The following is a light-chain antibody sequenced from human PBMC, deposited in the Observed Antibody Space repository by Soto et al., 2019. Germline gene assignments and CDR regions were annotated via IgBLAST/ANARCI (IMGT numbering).Light chain of an antibody. CDR2: GAS. CDR1: QSVSSN. J-gene: IGKJ4*01. V-gene: IGKV3-15*01. CDR3: QQYNKFPSLT. Sequence: EIVMTQSPATLSVSPGERATLSCRASQSVSSNLAWYQQKPGQAPRLLIYGASTRATGIPARFSGSGSGTEFTLTISSLQSEDFALYYCQQYNKFPSLTFGGGTKVDIK.